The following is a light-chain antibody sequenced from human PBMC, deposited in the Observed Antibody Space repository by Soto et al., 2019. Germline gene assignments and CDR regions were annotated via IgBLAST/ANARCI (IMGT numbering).Light chain of an antibody. J-gene: IGLJ2*01. Sequence: QSVLTHPPSASGSPGQSVTISCTGTSSDVGGYNYVSWYQHHPGKAPKLLISEVSERPSGVPDRFSGSKSANTASLTVSGLQAEDEADYYCSSYAGGNNLVFGGGTKVTVL. CDR3: SSYAGGNNLV. V-gene: IGLV2-8*01. CDR2: EVS. CDR1: SSDVGGYNY.